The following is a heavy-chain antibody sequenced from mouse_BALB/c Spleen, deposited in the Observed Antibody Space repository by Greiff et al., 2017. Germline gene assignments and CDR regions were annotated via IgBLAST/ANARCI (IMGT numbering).Heavy chain of an antibody. Sequence: VQLQQSGAELAKPGASVKMSCKASGYTFTSYWMHWVKQRPGQGLEWIGYINPSTGYTEYNQKFKDKATLTADKSSSTAYMQLSSLKSEDSAVYYYARAAYYRYGGFYYAMDYWGQGTSVTVSS. J-gene: IGHJ4*01. CDR1: GYTFTSYW. CDR2: INPSTGYT. CDR3: ARAAYYRYGGFYYAMDY. D-gene: IGHD2-14*01. V-gene: IGHV1-7*01.